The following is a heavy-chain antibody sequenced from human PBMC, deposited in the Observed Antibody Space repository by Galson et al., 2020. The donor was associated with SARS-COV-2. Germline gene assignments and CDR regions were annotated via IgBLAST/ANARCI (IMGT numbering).Heavy chain of an antibody. V-gene: IGHV1-8*01. CDR2: MNPNSGNT. Sequence: ASEKVSCKASGYTFTSYDINWVRQATGQGLEWMGWMNPNSGNTGYAQKFQGRVTMTRNTSISTAYMELSSLRSEDTAVYYCARGGYCSSTSCSNYYYYYMDVWGKGTTVTVSS. CDR3: ARGGYCSSTSCSNYYYYYMDV. J-gene: IGHJ6*03. CDR1: GYTFTSYD. D-gene: IGHD2-2*01.